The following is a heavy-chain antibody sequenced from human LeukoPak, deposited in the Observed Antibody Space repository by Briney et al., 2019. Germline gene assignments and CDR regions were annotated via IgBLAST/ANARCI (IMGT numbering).Heavy chain of an antibody. V-gene: IGHV3-74*03. CDR1: GFTFSNYW. J-gene: IGHJ3*02. CDR3: ARDRTRYGGNSGDAFDI. Sequence: GGSLRLSCAASGFTFSNYWVHWVRQAPGKGLVWVSRINRDGSTTKYADSVKGRFTVSRDNAKNTLNLQMNSLRAEDTAVYYCARDRTRYGGNSGDAFDIWGQGTMVTVSS. CDR2: INRDGSTT. D-gene: IGHD4-23*01.